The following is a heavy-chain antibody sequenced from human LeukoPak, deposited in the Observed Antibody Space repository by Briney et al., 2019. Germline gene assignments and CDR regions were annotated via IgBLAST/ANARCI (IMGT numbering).Heavy chain of an antibody. Sequence: PSETLSLTCTVSGGSISSSSYYWGWIRQPPGKGLEWIGSIYYSGSTYYNPSLKSRVTISVDTPKNQFSLKLSSVTAADTAVYYCARGPAAEGMIDPWGQGTLVTVSS. J-gene: IGHJ5*02. CDR3: ARGPAAEGMIDP. CDR1: GGSISSSSYY. V-gene: IGHV4-39*01. CDR2: IYYSGST. D-gene: IGHD6-13*01.